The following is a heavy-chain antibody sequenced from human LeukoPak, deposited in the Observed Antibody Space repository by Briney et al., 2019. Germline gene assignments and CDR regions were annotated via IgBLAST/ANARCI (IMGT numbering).Heavy chain of an antibody. CDR3: ATYYYDSSGSRFDY. J-gene: IGHJ4*02. CDR1: GGTFSSYA. D-gene: IGHD3-22*01. Sequence: SVKVSCKASGGTFSSYAISWVRQAPGQGLEWMGRIIPILGIANYAQKFQGRVTITADKSTSTAYMELSSLRSEDTAVYYCATYYYDSSGSRFDYWGQGTLVTVSS. V-gene: IGHV1-69*04. CDR2: IIPILGIA.